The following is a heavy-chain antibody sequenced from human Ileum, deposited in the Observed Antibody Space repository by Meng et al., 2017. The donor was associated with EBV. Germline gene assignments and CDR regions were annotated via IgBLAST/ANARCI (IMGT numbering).Heavy chain of an antibody. D-gene: IGHD2-15*01. CDR1: GYTFTSNP. V-gene: IGHV1-46*01. Sequence: QGQMVQSGAEMKKPGASVKVSCKASGYTFTSNPIHWMRQAPGQGLEWMGIINPRGGTTTYTEKFQDRITMTRDTSASTIYMELRSLRSEDTAVYYCARDPCNGGSCYNWFDPWGQETLVTVSS. CDR3: ARDPCNGGSCYNWFDP. CDR2: INPRGGTT. J-gene: IGHJ5*02.